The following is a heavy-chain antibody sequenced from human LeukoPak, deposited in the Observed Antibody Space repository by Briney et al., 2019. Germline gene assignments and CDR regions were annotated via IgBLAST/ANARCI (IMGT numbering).Heavy chain of an antibody. V-gene: IGHV3-66*01. CDR2: IYSGGST. CDR1: GFTVSSNY. Sequence: GGSLRLSCAASGFTVSSNYMSWVRQAPGKGLEWVSVIYSGGSTYYADSVKGRFTISRDNSKNTLYLQMNSLRAEDTAVYYCARDGRYYYYMDVWGKGTTVTVSS. J-gene: IGHJ6*03. CDR3: ARDGRYYYYMDV.